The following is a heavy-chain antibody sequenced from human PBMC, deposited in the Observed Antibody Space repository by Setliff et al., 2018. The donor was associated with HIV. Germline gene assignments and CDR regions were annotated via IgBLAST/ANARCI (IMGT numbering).Heavy chain of an antibody. CDR1: DYSINSGYY. Sequence: PSETLSLTCTVSDYSINSGYYWSWIRQSPGKGLEWIATIHHSGTTYHNPSLTSRVTISVDTSMNQFSLRLSSVTAADTAMYYCARETPREGYNYDAFDIWGQGTMVTVSS. D-gene: IGHD5-12*01. CDR2: IHHSGTT. J-gene: IGHJ3*02. V-gene: IGHV4-38-2*02. CDR3: ARETPREGYNYDAFDI.